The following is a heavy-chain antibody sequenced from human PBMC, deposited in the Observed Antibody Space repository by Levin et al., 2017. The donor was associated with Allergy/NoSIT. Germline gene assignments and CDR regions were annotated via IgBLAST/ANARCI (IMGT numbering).Heavy chain of an antibody. D-gene: IGHD5-18*01. V-gene: IGHV4-39*01. CDR2: IYYSGST. J-gene: IGHJ6*03. CDR3: ARHSWIQLWFDYYYYMDV. CDR1: GGSISSSSYY. Sequence: SQTLSLPCTVSGGSISSSSYYWGWIRQPPGKGLEWIGSIYYSGSTYYNPSLKSRVTISVDTSKNQFSLKLSSVTAADTAVYYCARHSWIQLWFDYYYYMDVWGKGTTVTVSS.